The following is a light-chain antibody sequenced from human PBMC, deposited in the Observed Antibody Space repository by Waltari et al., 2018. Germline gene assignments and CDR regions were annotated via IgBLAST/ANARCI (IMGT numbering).Light chain of an antibody. CDR1: TSDVGGYNL. CDR2: DVN. Sequence: QSALPQPRSVSGSPGQSVTFSCTGTTSDVGGYNLVSWYQQHPGNAPKLMIYDVNQRPSGVPDRFSGSKSGNTASLTISGLQAEDEAEYYCCSYAGNYNWVFGGGTKLTVL. CDR3: CSYAGNYNWV. V-gene: IGLV2-11*01. J-gene: IGLJ3*02.